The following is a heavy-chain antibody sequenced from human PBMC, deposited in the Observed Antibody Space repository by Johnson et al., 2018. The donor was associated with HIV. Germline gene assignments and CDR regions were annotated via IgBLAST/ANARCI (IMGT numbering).Heavy chain of an antibody. D-gene: IGHD1-26*01. CDR1: GFTFSGSA. CDR3: TTESASVGANYAFDI. CDR2: IRSKANSYAT. V-gene: IGHV3-73*01. Sequence: VQLVESGGGLVQPGGSLKLSCAASGFTFSGSAMHWVRQASGKGLEWVGRIRSKANSYATAYAASVKGRFTISRDDSKKTLYLQMNSLKTEDTAVYYCTTESASVGANYAFDIWGQGTMVTVSS. J-gene: IGHJ3*02.